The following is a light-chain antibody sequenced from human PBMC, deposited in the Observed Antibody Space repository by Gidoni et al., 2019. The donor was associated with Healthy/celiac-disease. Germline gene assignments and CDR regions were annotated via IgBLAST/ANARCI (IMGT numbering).Light chain of an antibody. Sequence: EIVLTQSPGTLSLSPGERATLSCRASQSVSSSYLAWYQQKPGQAPRLLIYGASSRATGIPDRFSGSGSGTDFTLTISRLEPEDFAVYYCQQYGSSPRETFGQXTKLEIK. CDR2: GAS. V-gene: IGKV3-20*01. J-gene: IGKJ2*01. CDR1: QSVSSSY. CDR3: QQYGSSPRET.